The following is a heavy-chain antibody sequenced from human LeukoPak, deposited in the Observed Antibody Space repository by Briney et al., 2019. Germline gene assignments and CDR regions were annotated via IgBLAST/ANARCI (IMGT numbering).Heavy chain of an antibody. J-gene: IGHJ5*02. CDR2: IYYSGST. Sequence: SETLSLTCIVSGGSISSHYWSWIRQPPGKGLEWIGYIYYSGSTNYNPSLKSRVTISVDTSKNQFSLKLSSVTAADTAVYYCARETSNWFDPWGQGTLVTVSS. CDR3: ARETSNWFDP. CDR1: GGSISSHY. V-gene: IGHV4-59*11.